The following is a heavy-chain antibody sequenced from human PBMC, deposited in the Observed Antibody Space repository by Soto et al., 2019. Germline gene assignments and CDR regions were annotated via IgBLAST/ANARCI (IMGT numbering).Heavy chain of an antibody. CDR2: IYYSGST. J-gene: IGHJ3*02. V-gene: IGHV4-59*08. CDR3: ARGTVYYDILTGYYNDAFDI. CDR1: GGSISSYY. D-gene: IGHD3-9*01. Sequence: SETLSLTCTVSGGSISSYYWSWIRQPPGKGLEWIGYIYYSGSTNYNPSLKSRVTISVDTSKNQFSLKLSSVTAADTAVYYCARGTVYYDILTGYYNDAFDIWGQGTMVTVSS.